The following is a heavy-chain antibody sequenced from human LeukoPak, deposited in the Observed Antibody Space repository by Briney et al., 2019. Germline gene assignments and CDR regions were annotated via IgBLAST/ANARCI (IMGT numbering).Heavy chain of an antibody. D-gene: IGHD1-14*01. CDR1: AFTFRTYG. V-gene: IGHV3-30*18. CDR2: ISYDANNK. CDR3: AKDRHPARTDGYYFDY. Sequence: PGRSLRLSCAASAFTFRTYGMHWVRQAPGKGLGWVAVISYDANNKNYADSVKGRFTISRDNSKNTLYLQMNSLRAEDTAVYYCAKDRHPARTDGYYFDYWGQGTLVTVSS. J-gene: IGHJ4*02.